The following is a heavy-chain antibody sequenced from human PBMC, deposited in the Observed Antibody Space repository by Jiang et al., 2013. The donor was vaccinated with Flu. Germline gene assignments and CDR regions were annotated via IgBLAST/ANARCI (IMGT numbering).Heavy chain of an antibody. CDR2: GTT. CDR3: TTEGYCSGGSCLLNDY. D-gene: IGHD2-15*01. J-gene: IGHJ4*02. Sequence: GTTDYAAPVKGRFTISRDDSKNTLYLQMNSLKTEDTAVYYCTTEGYCSGGSCLLNDYWGQGTLVTVSS. V-gene: IGHV3-15*01.